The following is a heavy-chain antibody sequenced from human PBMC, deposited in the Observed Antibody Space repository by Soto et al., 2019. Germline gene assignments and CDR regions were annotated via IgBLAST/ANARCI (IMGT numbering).Heavy chain of an antibody. CDR3: ARGYCSSTSCYKGFDP. Sequence: QVQLQESGPGLVKPSETLSLTCTVSGGSISSYYWSWIRQPPGKGLEWIWYIYYSGSTNYNPSLKSRVTKSVDTSKNQFSLQLSSVTTADTAVYYCARGYCSSTSCYKGFDPWGQGTLVTVSS. CDR2: IYYSGST. V-gene: IGHV4-59*08. D-gene: IGHD2-2*02. CDR1: GGSISSYY. J-gene: IGHJ5*02.